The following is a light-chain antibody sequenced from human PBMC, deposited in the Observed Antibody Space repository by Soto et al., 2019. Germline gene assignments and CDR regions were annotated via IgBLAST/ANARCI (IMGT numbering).Light chain of an antibody. V-gene: IGKV3-20*01. CDR3: PTSGSSPS. CDR1: QRGSSSY. J-gene: IGKJ1*01. Sequence: EIVLTQSPGTLSLSRGERAALSCRARQRGSSSYLAWYEQKPGQAPRLLIYGASRTPTGIPETFSGSGSGTDFPLTISRMEPEDFAVYSCPTSGSSPSFGQGPTV. CDR2: GAS.